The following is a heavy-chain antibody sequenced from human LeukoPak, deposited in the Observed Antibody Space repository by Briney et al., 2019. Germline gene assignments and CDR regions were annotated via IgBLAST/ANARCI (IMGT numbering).Heavy chain of an antibody. D-gene: IGHD6-13*01. CDR1: GGSISSYY. Sequence: PSETLSLTCTASGGSISSYYWSWIRQPPGKGLEWIGYIYYSGSTNYNPSLKSRVTISVDTSKNQFSLKLSSVTAADTAVYYCARFSSSWFRSNNNWFDPWGQGTLVTVSS. V-gene: IGHV4-59*01. J-gene: IGHJ5*02. CDR2: IYYSGST. CDR3: ARFSSSWFRSNNNWFDP.